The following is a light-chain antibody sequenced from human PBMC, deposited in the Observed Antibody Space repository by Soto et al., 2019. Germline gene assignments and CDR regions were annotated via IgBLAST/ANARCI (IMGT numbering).Light chain of an antibody. V-gene: IGLV2-11*01. J-gene: IGLJ3*02. CDR1: SSDVGGYNY. CDR3: CSCAGTYTSG. CDR2: DVS. Sequence: QSALTQPRSVSGSPGQSVTISCTGTSSDVGGYNYVSWYQQHPGKAPKLMIYDVSKRPSGVPDRVSGSKSGNTASLTISGLQAEDEADYYCCSCAGTYTSGFGGGTKLTVL.